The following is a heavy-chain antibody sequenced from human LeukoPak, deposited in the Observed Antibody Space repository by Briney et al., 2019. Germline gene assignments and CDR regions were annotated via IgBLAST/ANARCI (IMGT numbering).Heavy chain of an antibody. V-gene: IGHV3-20*04. Sequence: GGSLRLSCAASGFTFDDYGMSWVRQAPGKGLEWVSGINWNGGSTGYADSVKGRFTISRDNAKNSLYLQMNSLRAEDTALYYCAREKYCGGDCYPEDGFDYWGQGTLVTVSS. D-gene: IGHD2-21*02. CDR2: INWNGGST. CDR1: GFTFDDYG. J-gene: IGHJ4*02. CDR3: AREKYCGGDCYPEDGFDY.